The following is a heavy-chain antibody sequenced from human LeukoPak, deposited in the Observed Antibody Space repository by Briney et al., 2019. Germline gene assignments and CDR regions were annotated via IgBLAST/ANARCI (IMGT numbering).Heavy chain of an antibody. Sequence: GGSLRLSCAASGFTFSSYWMSWVRQAPGKGLEWGANIKQDGSEKYYVDSVKGRFTISRDNAKNSLYLKMNSLRAEDTAVYYCAKWGCSGGSCYPFDYWGQGTLVTVSS. V-gene: IGHV3-7*03. J-gene: IGHJ4*02. CDR3: AKWGCSGGSCYPFDY. D-gene: IGHD2-15*01. CDR2: IKQDGSEK. CDR1: GFTFSSYW.